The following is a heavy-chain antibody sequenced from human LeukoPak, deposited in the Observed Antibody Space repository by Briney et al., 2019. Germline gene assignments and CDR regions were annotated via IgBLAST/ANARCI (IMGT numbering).Heavy chain of an antibody. J-gene: IGHJ4*02. Sequence: PSQTLSLTCAVSGGSISSGGYSWSWIRQPPGKGLEWIGYIYHSGSTYYNPSLKSRVTISVDTSKNQFSLKLSSVTAADTAVYYCARGKGEMATRRAARSQMYDYWGQGTLVTVSS. CDR3: ARGKGEMATRRAARSQMYDY. CDR1: GGSISSGGYS. V-gene: IGHV4-30-2*01. D-gene: IGHD5-24*01. CDR2: IYHSGST.